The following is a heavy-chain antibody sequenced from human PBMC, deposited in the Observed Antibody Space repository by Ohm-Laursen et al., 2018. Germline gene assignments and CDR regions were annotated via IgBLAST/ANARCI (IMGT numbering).Heavy chain of an antibody. CDR3: ARQSGSWDFDY. V-gene: IGHV4-38-2*01. D-gene: IGHD1-26*01. Sequence: SETLSLTCGVSGYSISSGYYWGWIRQPPGKGLEWIGSMYHSGSTYYNPSLKSRVTISVDTSKKQLSLKLTSVTAADTAVYYCARQSGSWDFDYWGRGTLVTVSS. CDR1: GYSISSGYY. J-gene: IGHJ4*02. CDR2: MYHSGST.